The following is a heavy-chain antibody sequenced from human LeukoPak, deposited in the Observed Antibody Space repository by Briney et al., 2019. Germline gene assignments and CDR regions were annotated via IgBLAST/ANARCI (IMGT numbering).Heavy chain of an antibody. CDR2: IYSDGST. CDR3: ARYDFFLISYFDL. CDR1: GFTVSTNY. D-gene: IGHD3-3*01. J-gene: IGHJ2*01. V-gene: IGHV3-53*01. Sequence: PGGSLRLSCAASGFTVSTNYMSWVRQAPGKKLEWVSDIYSDGSTFYADSVKGRFTISRDTSNNTLYLQMNSLRAQDTAVYHCARYDFFLISYFDLWGRGTLVTVSS.